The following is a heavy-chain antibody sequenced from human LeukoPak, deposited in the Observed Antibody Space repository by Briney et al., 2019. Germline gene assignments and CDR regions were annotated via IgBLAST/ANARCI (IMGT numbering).Heavy chain of an antibody. D-gene: IGHD3-22*01. CDR2: INHSGST. CDR3: AREAFTYYYDSSGYYSYYYYYYMDV. CDR1: GGSFSGYY. Sequence: PSETLSLTCAVYGGSFSGYYWSWIRQPPGKGLEWIGEINHSGSTNYNPSLKSRVTISVDTSKSQFSLKLSSVTAADTAVYYCAREAFTYYYDSSGYYSYYYYYYMDVWGKGTTVTVSS. V-gene: IGHV4-34*01. J-gene: IGHJ6*03.